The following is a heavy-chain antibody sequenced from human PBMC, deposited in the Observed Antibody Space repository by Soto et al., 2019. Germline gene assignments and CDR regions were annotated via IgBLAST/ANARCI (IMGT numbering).Heavy chain of an antibody. Sequence: PGGSLRLSCTTSGFTFSNYWMHWVRQAPGKGQVWVSHIKGDGSSTRYADSVKGRFTISRDNAKNTLYLQMDSLRPEDTALYYCASDWDNGFEGWGQGRMVTVS. CDR1: GFTFSNYW. CDR2: IKGDGSST. CDR3: ASDWDNGFEG. V-gene: IGHV3-74*01. D-gene: IGHD1-26*01. J-gene: IGHJ3*01.